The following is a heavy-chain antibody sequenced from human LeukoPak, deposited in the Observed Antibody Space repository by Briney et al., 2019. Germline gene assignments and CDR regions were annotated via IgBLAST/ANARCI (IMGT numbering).Heavy chain of an antibody. CDR1: GFTFSIYT. D-gene: IGHD3-10*01. CDR2: ISSSSSYI. J-gene: IGHJ4*02. Sequence: GGSLRLSCAASGFTFSIYTMNWVRQAPGKGLEWVSSISSSSSYIYYADSVKGRFTISRDNSKNTLYLQMNSLRAEDTAVYYCAKGVSYYGSGSYYQADYWGQGTLVTVSS. CDR3: AKGVSYYGSGSYYQADY. V-gene: IGHV3-21*04.